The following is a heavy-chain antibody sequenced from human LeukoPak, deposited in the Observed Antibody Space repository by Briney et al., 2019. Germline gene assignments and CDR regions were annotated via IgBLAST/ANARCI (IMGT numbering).Heavy chain of an antibody. CDR1: GGSISSYC. Sequence: PSETLSLTCTVSGGSISSYCRSWVRQPPGKGLEWIGYIYYSGSNNYNPSLKSRVTISVDTSKNQFSLKLSSVTAADTAVYYCATLLGPDAFDIWGQGTMVTVSS. CDR3: ATLLGPDAFDI. D-gene: IGHD3-10*01. V-gene: IGHV4-59*01. CDR2: IYYSGSN. J-gene: IGHJ3*02.